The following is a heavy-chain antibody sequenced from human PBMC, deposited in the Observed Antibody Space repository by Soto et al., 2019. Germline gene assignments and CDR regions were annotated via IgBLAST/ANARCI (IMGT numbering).Heavy chain of an antibody. D-gene: IGHD2-15*01. CDR1: GYTFISHG. V-gene: IGHV1-18*04. CDR2: ISGKNGNT. CDR3: ARVSSSIVVVPDYGMDV. Sequence: QVQLVQSGVEVKKPGASVKVSCKASGYTFISHGISWVRQAPGQGLEWMGWISGKNGNTNYAQKLQGRVTLNTDTATSTAYMELRCLRSDDTAVYYCARVSSSIVVVPDYGMDVWGQGTTVTVSS. J-gene: IGHJ6*02.